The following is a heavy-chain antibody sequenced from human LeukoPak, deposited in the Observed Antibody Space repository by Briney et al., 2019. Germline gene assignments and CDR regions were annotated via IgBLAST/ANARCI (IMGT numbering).Heavy chain of an antibody. D-gene: IGHD3-10*01. CDR2: INHSGST. J-gene: IGHJ5*02. Sequence: PSETLSLTCAVYGGSFSGYYWTWIRQPPGKGLEWIGEINHSGSTNYNPSLKSRVTISVDTSKNQFSLHLTSVTAADTAVYYCARDPGVGWFDPWGQGTLVTVSS. CDR3: ARDPGVGWFDP. CDR1: GGSFSGYY. V-gene: IGHV4-34*01.